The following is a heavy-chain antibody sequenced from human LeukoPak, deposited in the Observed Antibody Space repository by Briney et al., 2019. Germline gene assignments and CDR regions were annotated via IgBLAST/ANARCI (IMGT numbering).Heavy chain of an antibody. CDR2: ISAYNGNT. CDR1: GYTFTSYG. Sequence: ASVKVSCKASGYTFTSYGISWERQAPGLGLEFMGWISAYNGNTNYAQKLQGRLTMTTDTSTSTAYMELRSLRSDDTAVYYCARSITMVRGVGGYWGQGTLVTVSS. CDR3: ARSITMVRGVGGY. J-gene: IGHJ4*02. D-gene: IGHD3-10*01. V-gene: IGHV1-18*01.